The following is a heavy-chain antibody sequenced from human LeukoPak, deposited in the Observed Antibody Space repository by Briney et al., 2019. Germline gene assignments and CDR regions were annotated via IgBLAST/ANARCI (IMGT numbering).Heavy chain of an antibody. Sequence: GGSLRLSCAASGFTFSTYWMSWVRQAPGKGLEWVANIKQDGSDKYYVDSVKGRFTISRDNAKNSLYLQMNSLRAEDTAVYYCATLAYYDSSGYYSDTYWGQGTLVTVSS. CDR3: ATLAYYDSSGYYSDTY. CDR1: GFTFSTYW. J-gene: IGHJ4*02. D-gene: IGHD3-22*01. CDR2: IKQDGSDK. V-gene: IGHV3-7*01.